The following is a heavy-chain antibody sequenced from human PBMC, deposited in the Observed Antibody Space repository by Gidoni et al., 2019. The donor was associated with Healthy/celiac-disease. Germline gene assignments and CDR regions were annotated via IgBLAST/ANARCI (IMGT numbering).Heavy chain of an antibody. V-gene: IGHV3-30*18. CDR2: ISYDGSNK. Sequence: QVQLVESGGGVVQPGRSLRLSCAASGFTFSSYGLHWVRQAPGKGLEWVAVISYDGSNKYDADSVKGRFTISRDNSKNTLYLQMNSLRAEDTAVYYCAKDLNRGGVVVAANYYGMDVWGQGTTVTVSS. CDR1: GFTFSSYG. D-gene: IGHD2-15*01. J-gene: IGHJ6*02. CDR3: AKDLNRGGVVVAANYYGMDV.